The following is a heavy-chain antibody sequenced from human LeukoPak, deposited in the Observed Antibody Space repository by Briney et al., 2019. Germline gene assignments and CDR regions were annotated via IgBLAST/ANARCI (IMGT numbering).Heavy chain of an antibody. CDR3: ARWSSNYYDTSGRRFDP. D-gene: IGHD3-22*01. CDR1: GFTFSDYS. V-gene: IGHV3-21*01. J-gene: IGHJ5*02. Sequence: GGSLRLSCGASGFTFSDYSMNWVRQAPGKGLAWVASITSAGGYTYYADSVKGRFTISRDNAQNSLFLQMNSLRAEDTAVYYCARWSSNYYDTSGRRFDPWGQGILVTVSS. CDR2: ITSAGGYT.